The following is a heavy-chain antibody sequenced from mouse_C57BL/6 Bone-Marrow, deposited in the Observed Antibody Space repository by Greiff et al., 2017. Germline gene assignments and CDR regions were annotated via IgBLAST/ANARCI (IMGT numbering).Heavy chain of an antibody. V-gene: IGHV14-1*01. D-gene: IGHD1-1*01. CDR3: TRLYYYGSSYYFDY. Sequence: VQLQQSGAELVRPGASVKLSCTASGFNIKDYYMHWVKQRPEQGLEWIGRIDPEDGDTEYAPKFQGKATMTADTSSNTAYLQLSSLTSEDTAVYYCTRLYYYGSSYYFDYWGQGTTLTVSS. J-gene: IGHJ2*01. CDR2: IDPEDGDT. CDR1: GFNIKDYY.